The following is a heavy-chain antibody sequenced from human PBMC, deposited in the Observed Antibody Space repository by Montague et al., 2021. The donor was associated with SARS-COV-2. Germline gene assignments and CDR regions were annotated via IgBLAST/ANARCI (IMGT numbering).Heavy chain of an antibody. CDR2: INHYGST. Sequence: SETLSLTCAVYGGSFSGNYWSWIRQPPGKGLEWIGEINHYGSTNYNPSLKSRVTMSVDTSKNQFSLKLSSETAADTAVYYCARGLPVTTLFYYFGMDVWGQGTTVTVSS. V-gene: IGHV4-34*01. D-gene: IGHD4-11*01. J-gene: IGHJ6*02. CDR1: GGSFSGNY. CDR3: ARGLPVTTLFYYFGMDV.